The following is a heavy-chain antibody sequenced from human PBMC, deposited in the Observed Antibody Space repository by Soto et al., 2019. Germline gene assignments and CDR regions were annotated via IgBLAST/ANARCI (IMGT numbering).Heavy chain of an antibody. V-gene: IGHV1-8*01. CDR1: GYSFTSYD. CDR3: ARGTVLGYCSGGSCSDQLYYFDY. J-gene: IGHJ4*02. Sequence: GASVKVSCKDSGYSFTSYDINWVRQATGQGLEWMGWMNPNSGNTGYAQKFQGRVTMTRNTSISTAYMELSSLRSEDTAVYYCARGTVLGYCSGGSCSDQLYYFDYWGQGTLVTVSS. D-gene: IGHD2-15*01. CDR2: MNPNSGNT.